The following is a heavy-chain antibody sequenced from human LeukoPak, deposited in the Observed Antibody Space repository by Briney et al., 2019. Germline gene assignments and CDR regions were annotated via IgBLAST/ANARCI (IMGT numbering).Heavy chain of an antibody. V-gene: IGHV1-8*01. CDR3: ARGPYYYDSSGYYYVNY. CDR2: MDPNSGNT. J-gene: IGHJ4*02. Sequence: ASVKVSCKASGYTFTSYDINWVRQATGQGLEWMGWMDPNSGNTVYAQKFQGRVAMTRNTSISTAYMELSSLRSEDTAVYYCARGPYYYDSSGYYYVNYWGQGTLVTVSS. CDR1: GYTFTSYD. D-gene: IGHD3-22*01.